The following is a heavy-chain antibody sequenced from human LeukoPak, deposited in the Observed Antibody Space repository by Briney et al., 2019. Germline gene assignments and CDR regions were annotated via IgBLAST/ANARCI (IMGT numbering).Heavy chain of an antibody. D-gene: IGHD3-10*01. J-gene: IGHJ4*02. CDR2: INHSGST. CDR3: ARVGADGSGFLFDY. CDR1: GGSFSGYY. Sequence: PSETLSLTCAVYGGSFSGYYWSWIRQPPGKGLEWIGEINHSGSTNYNPSPKSRVTISVDTSKNQFSLKLSSVTAADTAVYYCARVGADGSGFLFDYWGQGTLVTVSS. V-gene: IGHV4-34*01.